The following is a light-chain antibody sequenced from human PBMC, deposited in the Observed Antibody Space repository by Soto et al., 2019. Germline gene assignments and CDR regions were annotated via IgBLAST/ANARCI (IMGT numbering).Light chain of an antibody. J-gene: IGKJ1*01. CDR1: QSVSSSN. V-gene: IGKV3-20*01. CDR3: HQYGSSPQT. CDR2: GAS. Sequence: EIVLTQSPGTLSLSPGERATLSCRATQSVSSSNLAWYQQKPGQAPRILIYGASSRATGIPDRFSGSGSGRDFTLTINGLEPEDSAVYYCHQYGSSPQTFGQGTKVDIK.